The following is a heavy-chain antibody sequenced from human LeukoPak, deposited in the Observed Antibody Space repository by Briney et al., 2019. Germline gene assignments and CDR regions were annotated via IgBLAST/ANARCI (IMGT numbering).Heavy chain of an antibody. V-gene: IGHV1-69*13. CDR3: ARDAQYYDFWSDYYTNWFDP. D-gene: IGHD3-3*01. Sequence: SVKVSCKASGGTFSSYAISWVRQAPGQGLEWMGGIFPIFGTANYAQKFQGRVTITADESTSTAYMELSSLRSEDTAVYYCARDAQYYDFWSDYYTNWFDPWGQGTLVTVSS. J-gene: IGHJ5*02. CDR1: GGTFSSYA. CDR2: IFPIFGTA.